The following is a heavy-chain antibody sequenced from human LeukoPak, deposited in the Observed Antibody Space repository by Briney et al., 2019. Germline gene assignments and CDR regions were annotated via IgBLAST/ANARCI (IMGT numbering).Heavy chain of an antibody. CDR1: GYSFTGYW. J-gene: IGHJ4*02. D-gene: IGHD3-9*01. Sequence: GESLKISCKGSGYSFTGYWIGWVRQMPGKGLEWMGIIYPGDSDTRYSPSFQGQVTISADKSISTAYLQWSSLKASDTAMYYCARRYFDWLSNQYYFDYWGQGTLVTVSS. CDR2: IYPGDSDT. CDR3: ARRYFDWLSNQYYFDY. V-gene: IGHV5-51*01.